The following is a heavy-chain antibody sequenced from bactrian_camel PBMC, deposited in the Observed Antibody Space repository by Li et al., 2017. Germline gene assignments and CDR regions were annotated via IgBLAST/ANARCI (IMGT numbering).Heavy chain of an antibody. J-gene: IGHJ4*01. CDR3: VSQDNTDYAWY. Sequence: QLVESGGDFLQPGGSLRLSCAASGFTFSIYSMHWVRQAPGKGLEWVSSMKGDGRNTYYRDSVKGRFTISRDNAKNMVYLQMDSLKPENTAVYYCVSQDNTDYAWYWGQGTQVTVS. V-gene: IGHV3S6*01. CDR1: GFTFSIYS. D-gene: IGHD4*01. CDR2: MKGDGRNT.